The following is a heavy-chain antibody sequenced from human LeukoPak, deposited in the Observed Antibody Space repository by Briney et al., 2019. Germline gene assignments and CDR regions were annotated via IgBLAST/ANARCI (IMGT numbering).Heavy chain of an antibody. V-gene: IGHV4-59*08. Sequence: SETLSLTCTVSGGSISSYYWSWIRQPPGKGLEWIGYIYYSGSTNYNPSLKSRVTISVDTSKNQFSLKLSSVTAADTAMYYCARHPVLLWFGETDYGMDVWGQGTTVTVSS. CDR1: GGSISSYY. J-gene: IGHJ6*02. CDR3: ARHPVLLWFGETDYGMDV. D-gene: IGHD3-10*01. CDR2: IYYSGST.